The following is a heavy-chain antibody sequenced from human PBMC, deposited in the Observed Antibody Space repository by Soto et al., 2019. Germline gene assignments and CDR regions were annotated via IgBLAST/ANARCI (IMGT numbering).Heavy chain of an antibody. CDR3: ARRRDGTYALDY. CDR1: GFSLSTSGVG. J-gene: IGHJ4*02. D-gene: IGHD1-26*01. CDR2: IYWDDDK. Sequence: SGPTLVNPTQTLTLTCTFSGFSLSTSGVGVGWVRQPPGKALEWLALIYWDDDKRYSPSLKSRLTITKDTSKNQVVLTMTNMDPVDTATYYCARRRDGTYALDYWGQGALVTVSS. V-gene: IGHV2-5*02.